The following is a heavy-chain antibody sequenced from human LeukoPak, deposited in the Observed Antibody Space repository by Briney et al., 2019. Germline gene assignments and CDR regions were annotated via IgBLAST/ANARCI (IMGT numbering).Heavy chain of an antibody. J-gene: IGHJ4*02. CDR2: IKQDGSEK. CDR1: GFSFSSYW. Sequence: GGSLRLSCAASGFSFSSYWMSWVRQAPGKGLEWVANIKQDGSEKYYVDSVKGRFTISRDNAKNSLYLQMNSLRAEDTAVYYCARDSSPSSYYFDYWGQGTLVTVSS. CDR3: ARDSSPSSYYFDY. V-gene: IGHV3-7*01.